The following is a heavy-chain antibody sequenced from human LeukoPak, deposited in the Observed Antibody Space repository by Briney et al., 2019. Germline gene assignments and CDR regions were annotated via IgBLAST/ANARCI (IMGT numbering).Heavy chain of an antibody. Sequence: GESLKISCKGSGYSFTSYWIGWVRQMPGKGLEWMGIIYPGDSDTRYSPSFQGQVTISADKSISTAYLQWSSLKASDTAMYYCARMVRSCWEKKYYFDYWGQGTLVTVSS. J-gene: IGHJ4*02. CDR2: IYPGDSDT. V-gene: IGHV5-51*01. CDR3: ARMVRSCWEKKYYFDY. D-gene: IGHD6-13*01. CDR1: GYSFTSYW.